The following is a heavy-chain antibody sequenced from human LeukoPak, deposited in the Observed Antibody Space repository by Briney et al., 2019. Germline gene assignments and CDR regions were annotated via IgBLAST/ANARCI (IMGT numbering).Heavy chain of an antibody. Sequence: PGGSLRLSCAASGFTFSDYYMSWIRQAPGKGLEWVSYISSSGSTIYYADSVKGRFTISRDNAKNSLYLQMNSLRAEDTAVYYCARVRSVVRGLEFDPWGQGTLVTVSS. V-gene: IGHV3-11*01. D-gene: IGHD3-10*01. CDR3: ARVRSVVRGLEFDP. CDR1: GFTFSDYY. CDR2: ISSSGSTI. J-gene: IGHJ5*02.